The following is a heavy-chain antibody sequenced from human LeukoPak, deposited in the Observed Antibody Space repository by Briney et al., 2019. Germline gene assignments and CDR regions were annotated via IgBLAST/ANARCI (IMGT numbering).Heavy chain of an antibody. D-gene: IGHD3-16*01. CDR3: EKGGIGLDGGSRDFDP. CDR2: ISGSGGGT. V-gene: IGHV3-23*01. Sequence: GGSLRLSCAASGFTFSDYAMSWVRQAPGKGLEWVSGISGSGGGTYYADSVKGRFTISRDNSKNTLYLQVNSLRVEDTAVYYCEKGGIGLDGGSRDFDPWGQGTLVTVSS. CDR1: GFTFSDYA. J-gene: IGHJ5*02.